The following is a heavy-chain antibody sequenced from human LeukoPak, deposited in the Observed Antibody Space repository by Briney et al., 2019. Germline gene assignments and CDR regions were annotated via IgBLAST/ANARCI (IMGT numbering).Heavy chain of an antibody. Sequence: ASVKVSCKASGYSFTTYSVSWVRQAPGQGLEWMGWISAYNGNTDYAQKFQGRVTITTDESTSTAYMELSSLRSEDTAVYYCASNDEQQLVQGTTDYYYMDVWGKGTTVTVSS. J-gene: IGHJ6*03. CDR2: ISAYNGNT. V-gene: IGHV1-18*01. D-gene: IGHD6-13*01. CDR1: GYSFTTYS. CDR3: ASNDEQQLVQGTTDYYYMDV.